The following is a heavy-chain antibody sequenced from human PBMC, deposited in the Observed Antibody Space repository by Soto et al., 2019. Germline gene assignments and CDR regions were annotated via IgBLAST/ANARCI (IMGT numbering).Heavy chain of an antibody. D-gene: IGHD1-7*01. CDR3: SKDRAGTRTYYFDY. V-gene: IGHV3-23*01. CDR2: ISGRGGST. CDR1: GFTFNSYA. Sequence: EVQLLESGGGLVQPGGSLRLSCAASGFTFNSYAMSWVRQAPGKGLEWVSAISGRGGSTYYADSVKGRFTISRDNSKNTMYLQMNSLRAEDTAVYYCSKDRAGTRTYYFDYWGQGTLVTVSS. J-gene: IGHJ4*02.